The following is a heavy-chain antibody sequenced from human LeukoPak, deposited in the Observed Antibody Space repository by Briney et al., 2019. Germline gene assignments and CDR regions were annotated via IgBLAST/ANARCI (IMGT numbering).Heavy chain of an antibody. CDR3: ARGSYGYYYYYYGMDV. D-gene: IGHD5-18*01. CDR1: GGSFSGYY. V-gene: IGHV4-34*01. CDR2: INHSGST. Sequence: SETLSLTCAVCGGSFSGYYWSWIRQPPGKGLEWIGEINHSGSTNYNPSLKSRVTISVDTSKNQFSLKLSSVTAADTAVYYCARGSYGYYYYYYGMDVWGQGTTVTVSS. J-gene: IGHJ6*02.